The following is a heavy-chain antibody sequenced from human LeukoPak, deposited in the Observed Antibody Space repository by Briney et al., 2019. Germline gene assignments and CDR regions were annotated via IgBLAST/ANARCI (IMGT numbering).Heavy chain of an antibody. V-gene: IGHV3-23*01. D-gene: IGHD1-26*01. CDR3: AKDRSKVVGAKTDAFDI. CDR1: GFTFSSYA. CDR2: TSGSGDST. Sequence: PGGSLRLSCAASGFTFSSYAMSWVRQAPGKGLEWVSGTSGSGDSTYYADSVKGRFTISRDNSKNALYLQMNSLRAEDTAVYYCAKDRSKVVGAKTDAFDIWGQGTMVTVSS. J-gene: IGHJ3*02.